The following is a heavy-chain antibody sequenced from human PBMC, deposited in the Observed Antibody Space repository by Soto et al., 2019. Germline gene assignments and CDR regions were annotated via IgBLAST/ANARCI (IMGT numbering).Heavy chain of an antibody. J-gene: IGHJ5*02. V-gene: IGHV4-38-2*01. CDR1: GYSISSGYY. D-gene: IGHD6-13*01. Sequence: NPSETLSLTCAVSGYSISSGYYWGWIRQPPGKGLEWIGSIYHSGSTYYNPSLKSRVTISVDTSKNQFSLKLSSVTAADTAVYYCARGIAAAGYNWFGPWGQGTLVTVSS. CDR3: ARGIAAAGYNWFGP. CDR2: IYHSGST.